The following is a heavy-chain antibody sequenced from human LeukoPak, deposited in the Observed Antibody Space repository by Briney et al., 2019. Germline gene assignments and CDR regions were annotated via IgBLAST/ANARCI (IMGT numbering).Heavy chain of an antibody. V-gene: IGHV5-51*01. D-gene: IGHD3-3*01. J-gene: IGHJ5*02. CDR1: GYSFTSYW. CDR3: ARHVYAGSYYDFWSGAPPHPDNWFDP. CDR2: IYPGDSDT. Sequence: GESLKISCKGSGYSFTSYWIGWVRQMPGKGLEWMGIIYPGDSDTRYSPSFQGQVTISADKSISTAYLQWSSLKASDTAMYYCARHVYAGSYYDFWSGAPPHPDNWFDPWGQGTLVTVSS.